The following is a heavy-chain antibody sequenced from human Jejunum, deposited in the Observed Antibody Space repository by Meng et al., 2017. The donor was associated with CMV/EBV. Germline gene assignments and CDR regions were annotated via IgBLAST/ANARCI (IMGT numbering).Heavy chain of an antibody. Sequence: EYTFTDYYMHWVRQAPGQGHEWMGWINPNTGGTNYAQKFQGRVTMTRDTSTNTAYMELTRLRSDDTALYYCAKDGGSYLDYYFDCWGQGTLVTVSS. CDR3: AKDGGSYLDYYFDC. D-gene: IGHD3-16*01. CDR1: EYTFTDYY. CDR2: INPNTGGT. J-gene: IGHJ4*02. V-gene: IGHV1-2*02.